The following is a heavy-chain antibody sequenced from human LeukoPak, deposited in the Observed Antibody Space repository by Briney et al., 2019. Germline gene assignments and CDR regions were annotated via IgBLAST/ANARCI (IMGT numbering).Heavy chain of an antibody. CDR3: ARETYYYDSSGYSDY. Sequence: GGSLRLSCAASGFTFSDYYMSWIRQAPGKGLEWVSYISSSGRNIYYAASVKGRFTISRDNAKNSLYLQMNSLRAEDTAVYYCARETYYYDSSGYSDYWGQGTLVTVSS. D-gene: IGHD3-22*01. CDR2: ISSSGRNI. J-gene: IGHJ4*02. CDR1: GFTFSDYY. V-gene: IGHV3-11*01.